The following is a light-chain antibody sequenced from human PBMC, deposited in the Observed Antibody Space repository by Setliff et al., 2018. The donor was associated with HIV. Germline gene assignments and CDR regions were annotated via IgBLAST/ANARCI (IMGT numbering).Light chain of an antibody. Sequence: YELPQPPSVSVAPGQTARITCGENNIGSKSVHWYQQKSGQAPVLVVYDDSDRPSGIPERFSGSNSGTTATLTISRVEAGDEADYSCQVWDTSFDHYVFGSGTKVTVL. CDR1: NIGSKS. CDR2: DDS. V-gene: IGLV3-21*02. CDR3: QVWDTSFDHYV. J-gene: IGLJ1*01.